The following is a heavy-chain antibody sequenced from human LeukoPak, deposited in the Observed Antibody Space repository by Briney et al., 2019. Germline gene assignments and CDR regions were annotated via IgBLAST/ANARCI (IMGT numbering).Heavy chain of an antibody. J-gene: IGHJ3*02. CDR1: GASISSSTDY. V-gene: IGHV4-39*07. CDR2: IYYSGST. CDR3: ARDGLWIQNSFDI. Sequence: SETLSLTCTVSGASISSSTDYWGWIRQPPGKGLEWIANIYYSGSTYYNPSLKSRVTISVDTSKNQFSLKLSSVTAADTAVYYCARDGLWIQNSFDIWGQGTMVTVSS. D-gene: IGHD5-18*01.